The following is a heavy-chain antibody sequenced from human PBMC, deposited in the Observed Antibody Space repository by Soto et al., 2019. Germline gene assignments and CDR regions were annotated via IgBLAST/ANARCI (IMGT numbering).Heavy chain of an antibody. CDR1: GFSLSTSGMC. Sequence: SGPTLGNPTQTLTLTCTFSGFSLSTSGMCVSWIRQPPGKALEWLALIDWDDDKYYSTSLKTRLTISKDTSKNQVVLTMTNMDPVDTATYYCARMKSGDSSGYDAFDIWGQGTMVTVS. D-gene: IGHD3-22*01. V-gene: IGHV2-70*01. CDR3: ARMKSGDSSGYDAFDI. J-gene: IGHJ3*02. CDR2: IDWDDDK.